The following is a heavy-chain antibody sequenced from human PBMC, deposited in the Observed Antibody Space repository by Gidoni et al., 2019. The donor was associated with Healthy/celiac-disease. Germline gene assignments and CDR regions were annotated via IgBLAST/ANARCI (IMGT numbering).Heavy chain of an antibody. J-gene: IGHJ5*02. D-gene: IGHD4-17*01. CDR2: ISYDGSNK. CDR3: ARDGGDYGGNPFDP. Sequence: QVQLVESGGGVVQPGRSLRLSCAASGFTFSSYAMHWVRQAPGKGLEWVAVISYDGSNKYYADSVKGRFTISRDNSKNTLYLQMNSLRAEDTAVYYCARDGGDYGGNPFDPWGQGTLVTVSS. V-gene: IGHV3-30*04. CDR1: GFTFSSYA.